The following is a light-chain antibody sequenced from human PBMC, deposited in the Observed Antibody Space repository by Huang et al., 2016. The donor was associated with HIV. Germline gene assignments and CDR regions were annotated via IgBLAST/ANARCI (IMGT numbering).Light chain of an antibody. CDR3: QQYNNWPPVT. V-gene: IGKV3-15*01. J-gene: IGKJ4*01. CDR1: QSVGSN. CDR2: GAS. Sequence: ETVMTQSPATLSVSPGERASLSCRASQSVGSNLAWFPQKPGQAPRLLIYGASYRAAGIPARFSGSGSGREFTLTISSLQSEDSAVYYCQQYNNWPPVTFGGGTKVEIK.